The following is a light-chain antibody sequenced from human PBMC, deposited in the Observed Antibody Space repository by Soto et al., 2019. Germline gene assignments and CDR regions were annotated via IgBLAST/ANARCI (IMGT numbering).Light chain of an antibody. V-gene: IGKV3-15*01. CDR3: QQNNKWPPVT. CDR1: QTFTNA. CDR2: GAS. Sequence: THPQATAPFSPGKEVTLSSRPSQTFTNALAWYQQKPGQAPRLLIYGASTRATGVPARFSGGGSGTEFTLTISSLQSEDFAFYYCQQNNKWPPVTFGGGTKVEIK. J-gene: IGKJ4*01.